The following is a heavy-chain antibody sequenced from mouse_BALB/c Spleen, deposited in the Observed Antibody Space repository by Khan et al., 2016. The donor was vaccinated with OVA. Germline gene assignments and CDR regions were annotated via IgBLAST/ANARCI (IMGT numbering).Heavy chain of an antibody. Sequence: QIQLVQSGPELKKPGATVKISCKASGYTFTNYGMNWVKQSPGKTLKWMGWINTYTGEPKYADDFKGRVAFSLDTSSSTAYLQLNNLKNEDTARYFGARHPYFSYSLAHWGQGTSVTVSS. CDR3: ARHPYFSYSLAH. D-gene: IGHD1-1*01. J-gene: IGHJ4*01. V-gene: IGHV9-3-1*01. CDR2: INTYTGEP. CDR1: GYTFTNYG.